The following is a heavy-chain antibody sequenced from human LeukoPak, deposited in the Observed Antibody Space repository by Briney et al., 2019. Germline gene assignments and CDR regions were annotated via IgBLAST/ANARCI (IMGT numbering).Heavy chain of an antibody. CDR3: ASSNFGSSGWYYYYYMDV. D-gene: IGHD6-19*01. CDR1: GGSFSGYY. J-gene: IGHJ6*03. V-gene: IGHV4-34*01. Sequence: TSETLSLTCAVYGGSFSGYYWSWIRQPPGKGLEWIGEINHSGSTNYNPSLKSRVTISVGTSKNQFSLKLSSVTAADTAVYYCASSNFGSSGWYYYYYMDVWGKGTTVTVSS. CDR2: INHSGST.